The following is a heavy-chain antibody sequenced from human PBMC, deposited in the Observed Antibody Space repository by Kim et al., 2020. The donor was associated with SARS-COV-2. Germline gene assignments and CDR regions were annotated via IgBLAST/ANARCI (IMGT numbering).Heavy chain of an antibody. CDR1: GFTFSSYW. V-gene: IGHV3-7*01. D-gene: IGHD1-26*01. CDR2: IKQDGSEK. CDR3: ARDKMRELHPFDY. Sequence: GGSLRLSCAASGFTFSSYWMSWVRQAPGKGLEWVANIKQDGSEKYYVDSVKGRFTISRDNAKNSLYLQMNSLRAEDTAVYYCARDKMRELHPFDYWGQGTLVTVSS. J-gene: IGHJ4*02.